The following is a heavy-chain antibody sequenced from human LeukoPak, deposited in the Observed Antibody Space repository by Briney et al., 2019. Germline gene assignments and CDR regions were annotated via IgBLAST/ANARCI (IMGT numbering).Heavy chain of an antibody. CDR1: GGSIHSGGFY. CDR3: ARYGDNSYYFDY. D-gene: IGHD4-23*01. J-gene: IGHJ4*02. V-gene: IGHV4-31*03. Sequence: PSETLSLTCTVSGGSIHSGGFYWSWNRQHPGKGLEWIGYIYYSGSTYYNPSLKSRLTISVDTSKNQFSLKLSSVTAADTAVYYCARYGDNSYYFDYWGQGALVTVSS. CDR2: IYYSGST.